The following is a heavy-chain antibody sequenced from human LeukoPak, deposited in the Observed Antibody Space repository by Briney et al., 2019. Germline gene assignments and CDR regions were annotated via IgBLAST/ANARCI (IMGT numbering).Heavy chain of an antibody. CDR1: VSSISSYY. D-gene: IGHD3-10*01. V-gene: IGHV4-4*07. CDR2: IYTSGST. CDR3: AGHYYGSGSWPYFDY. J-gene: IGHJ4*02. Sequence: SETLSLTCTVSVSSISSYYWSWIRQPAGKGLEWIGRIYTSGSTNYNPSLKSRVTMSVDTSKNQFSLKLSSVTAADTAVYYCAGHYYGSGSWPYFDYWGQGTLVTVSS.